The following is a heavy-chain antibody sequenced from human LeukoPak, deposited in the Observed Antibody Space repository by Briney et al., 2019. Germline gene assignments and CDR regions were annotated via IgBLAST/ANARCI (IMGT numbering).Heavy chain of an antibody. CDR1: GGSFSGYY. V-gene: IGHV4-34*01. Sequence: SETLSLTCAVYGGSFSGYYWSWIRQPPGKGLEWIGEINHSGSTNYNPSLKSRVTISVDTSKNQFSLKLNSVTAADTAVYYCARGRIAAAGTGLGYYFDYWGQGTLVTVSS. CDR2: INHSGST. CDR3: ARGRIAAAGTGLGYYFDY. D-gene: IGHD6-13*01. J-gene: IGHJ4*02.